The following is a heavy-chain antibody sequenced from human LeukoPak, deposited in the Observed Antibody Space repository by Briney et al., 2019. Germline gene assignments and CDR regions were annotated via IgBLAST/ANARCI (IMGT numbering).Heavy chain of an antibody. J-gene: IGHJ4*02. V-gene: IGHV6-1*01. CDR3: ARDSGSAWDLTLAHSDY. CDR2: TYYRSKWYN. CDR1: GDSVSSNSAA. D-gene: IGHD3-10*01. Sequence: SQTLSLTCAISGDSVSSNSAAWNWIRQSPSRGLEWLGRTYYRSKWYNDYAVSVKSRITINPDTSKNQFSLQLNSVTPEDTAVYYCARDSGSAWDLTLAHSDYWGQGTLVTVSS.